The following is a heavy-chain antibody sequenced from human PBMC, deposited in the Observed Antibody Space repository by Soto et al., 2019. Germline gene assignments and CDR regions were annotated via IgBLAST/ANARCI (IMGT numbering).Heavy chain of an antibody. V-gene: IGHV1-46*03. CDR2: INPSGGST. CDR1: GYTFTSYY. CDR3: ARALWDYDILTGLGYYFDY. D-gene: IGHD3-9*01. J-gene: IGHJ4*02. Sequence: GASVKVSCKASGYTFTSYYMHWVRQAPGQGLEWMGIINPSGGSTSYAQKFQGRVTMTRDTSTSTVYMELSSLRSEDTAVYYCARALWDYDILTGLGYYFDYWGQGTLVTISS.